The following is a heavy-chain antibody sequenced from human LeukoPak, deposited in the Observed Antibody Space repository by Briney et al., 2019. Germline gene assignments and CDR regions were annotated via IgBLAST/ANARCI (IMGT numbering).Heavy chain of an antibody. J-gene: IGHJ4*02. CDR2: ISAYNGNT. CDR3: ARADCSSTSCSNFDY. D-gene: IGHD2-2*01. V-gene: IGHV1-18*01. CDR1: GYTFTSYG. Sequence: GASVKVSCKASGYTFTSYGISWVRQAPGQGLEWMGWISAYNGNTNYAQKLQGRVTMTTDTSTSTAYMELRGLRSDDTAVYYCARADCSSTSCSNFDYWGQGTLVTVSS.